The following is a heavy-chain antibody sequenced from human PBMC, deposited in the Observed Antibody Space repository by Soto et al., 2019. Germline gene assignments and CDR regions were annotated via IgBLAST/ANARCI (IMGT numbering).Heavy chain of an antibody. D-gene: IGHD2-15*01. J-gene: IGHJ6*02. CDR3: ARGEYCSGGSCYFPTDYYGMDV. CDR1: GFTFSDYY. Sequence: PGGSLRLSXAASGFTFSDYYMSWIRQAPGKGLEWVSYISSSSSYTNYADSVKGRFTISRDNAKNSLYLQMNSLRAEDTAVYYCARGEYCSGGSCYFPTDYYGMDVWGQGTTVTVSS. CDR2: ISSSSSYT. V-gene: IGHV3-11*06.